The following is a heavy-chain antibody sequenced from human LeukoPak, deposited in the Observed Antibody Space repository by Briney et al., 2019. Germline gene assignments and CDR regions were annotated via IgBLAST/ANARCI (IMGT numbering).Heavy chain of an antibody. CDR2: ISGSGGST. J-gene: IGHJ3*02. V-gene: IGHV3-23*01. CDR1: GFTFSSYA. CDR3: ASYSSGWYRLDAFAI. D-gene: IGHD6-19*01. Sequence: GGSLRLSCAASGFTFSSYAMSWVRQAPGKGLEWVSAISGSGGSTYYADSVKGRFTISRDNSKNTLYLQMNSLRAEDTAVYYCASYSSGWYRLDAFAIWGQGTMVTVSS.